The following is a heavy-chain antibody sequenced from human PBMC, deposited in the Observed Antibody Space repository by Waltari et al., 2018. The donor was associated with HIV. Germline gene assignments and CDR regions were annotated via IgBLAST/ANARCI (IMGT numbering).Heavy chain of an antibody. CDR3: ARERKVVGASPYYGLDV. D-gene: IGHD2-15*01. J-gene: IGHJ6*02. CDR2: ITTVNGNT. V-gene: IGHV1-3*04. CDR1: GYNFITHA. Sequence: QVLLVQSGAEVKKPGASVRVSCKASGYNFITHAIHWVRQAPGQRLEWMGCITTVNGNTKYSQKLQGRVTITRDTSTTTAHMELSRLRSEDTAIYYCARERKVVGASPYYGLDVWGQGTTVTVSS.